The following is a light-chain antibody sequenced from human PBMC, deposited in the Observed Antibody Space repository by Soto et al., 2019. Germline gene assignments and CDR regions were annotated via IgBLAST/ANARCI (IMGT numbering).Light chain of an antibody. CDR3: QQRQYGPPIT. CDR2: DTS. Sequence: SGRTQSHTPLSLSPRERATLSCWASQSVSSNLAWYQQKPGQAPRLLIYDTSNRATGVPARFSGSGSGTDFTLTISSLEPEDCAIYYCQQRQYGPPITFGQGARLAIK. V-gene: IGKV3-11*01. CDR1: QSVSSN. J-gene: IGKJ5*01.